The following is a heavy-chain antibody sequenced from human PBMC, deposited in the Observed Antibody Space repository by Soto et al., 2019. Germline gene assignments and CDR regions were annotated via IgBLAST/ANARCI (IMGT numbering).Heavy chain of an antibody. V-gene: IGHV4-39*01. D-gene: IGHD2-8*01. J-gene: IGHJ5*02. CDR1: GASISSTSYY. CDR2: IYYSGST. CDR3: ARRRDCTHGVCFFEWFEP. Sequence: PSETLSLTCTVSGASISSTSYYWGWIRQTPGKGLEWIGNIYYSGSTQYNPSLKSRVAISVGTSKNQFSLKLNSVTAADTAVYYCARRRDCTHGVCFFEWFEPWGQGTLVTVSS.